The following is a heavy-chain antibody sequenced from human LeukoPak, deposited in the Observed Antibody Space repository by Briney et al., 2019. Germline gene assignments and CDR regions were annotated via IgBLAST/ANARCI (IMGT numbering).Heavy chain of an antibody. J-gene: IGHJ4*02. V-gene: IGHV3-48*02. CDR3: ARGPAAAIDY. Sequence: GSLRLSCAASGFTFSTYSMNWVRQAPGKGLEWVSYIASSTIYYADSVKGRFTISRDNAKNSLYLQMNNLRDEDTAVYYCARGPAAAIDYWGQGTLVTVSS. D-gene: IGHD2-2*01. CDR1: GFTFSTYS. CDR2: IASSTI.